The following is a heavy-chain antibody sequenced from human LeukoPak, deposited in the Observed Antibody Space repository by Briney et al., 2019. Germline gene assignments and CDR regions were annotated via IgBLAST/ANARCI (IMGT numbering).Heavy chain of an antibody. V-gene: IGHV1-69*04. CDR3: ARVAVAANTPISS. CDR1: GGTFSSYA. J-gene: IGHJ5*02. CDR2: IIPILGIA. Sequence: GASVKVSCKASGGTFSSYAISWVRQAPGQGLEWMGRIIPILGIANYAQKFQGRVTITADKSTSTAYMELSSLRSEDTAVYYCARVAVAANTPISSWGQGTLVTVSS. D-gene: IGHD2-15*01.